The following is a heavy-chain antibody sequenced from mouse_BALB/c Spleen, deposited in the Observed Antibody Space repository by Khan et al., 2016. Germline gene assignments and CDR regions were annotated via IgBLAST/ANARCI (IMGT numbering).Heavy chain of an antibody. CDR2: ISYSGQT. CDR3: GGCDGSSYVRGMDY. J-gene: IGHJ4*01. V-gene: IGHV3-8*02. CDR1: GDSITSGY. D-gene: IGHD1-1*01. Sequence: EVQLQESGPSLVKPSQTLSLTCSVTGDSITSGYWNWIRNFSGNKLEYMGHISYSGQTYYNPPLKSRIAITRDTSTNQYSLQSNSVTTEDTATYCCGGCDGSSYVRGMDYWGQGTSVTVSS.